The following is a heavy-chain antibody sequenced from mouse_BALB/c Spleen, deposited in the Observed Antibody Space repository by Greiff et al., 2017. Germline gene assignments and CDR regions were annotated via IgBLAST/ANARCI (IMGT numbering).Heavy chain of an antibody. Sequence: VQLQQSGPELVKPGASVKMSCKASGYTFTSYVMHWVKQKPGQGLEWIGYINPYNDGTKYNEKFKGKATLTSDKSSSTAYMELSSLTSEDSAVYYCARGSDYDDLAWCAYWGQGTLVTVSA. CDR2: INPYNDGT. CDR1: GYTFTSYV. V-gene: IGHV1-14*01. CDR3: ARGSDYDDLAWCAY. D-gene: IGHD2-4*01. J-gene: IGHJ3*01.